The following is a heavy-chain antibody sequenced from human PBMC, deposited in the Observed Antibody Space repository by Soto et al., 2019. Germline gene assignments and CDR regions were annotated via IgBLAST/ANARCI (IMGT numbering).Heavy chain of an antibody. CDR2: IYYSGST. Sequence: QVQLQESGPGLVKPSQTLSLTCTVSGGSISSGGYYWSWIRQHPGKGLEWIGYIYYSGSTYYNPSLKSRVXISXDXSKNQFSRKLSSVTAADTAVYYCASPSGSYGYGMDVWGQGTTVTVSS. J-gene: IGHJ6*02. D-gene: IGHD1-26*01. CDR3: ASPSGSYGYGMDV. V-gene: IGHV4-31*03. CDR1: GGSISSGGYY.